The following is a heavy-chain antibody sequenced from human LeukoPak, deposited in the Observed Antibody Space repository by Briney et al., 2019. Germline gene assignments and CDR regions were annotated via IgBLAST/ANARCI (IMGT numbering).Heavy chain of an antibody. CDR1: GGSFSGYY. J-gene: IGHJ6*02. CDR2: INHSGST. Sequence: TSETLSLTCAVYGGSFSGYYWSWIRQPPGKGLEWIGEINHSGSTNYNPSLKSRVTISVDTSKNQFSLKLSSVTAADTAVYYCARDAPHYYGSGRVGLDVWGQGTTVTVSS. D-gene: IGHD3-10*01. V-gene: IGHV4-34*01. CDR3: ARDAPHYYGSGRVGLDV.